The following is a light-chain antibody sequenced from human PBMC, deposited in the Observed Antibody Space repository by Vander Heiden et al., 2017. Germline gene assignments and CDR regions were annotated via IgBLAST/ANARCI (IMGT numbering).Light chain of an antibody. V-gene: IGKV1-9*01. Sequence: DIQLTQSPSFLSAPVGDRVSITCRASQGISSYLAWYQQKPGKAPKLLIYAASTLQSGVPSRCSGSGSGTEFTLTISSLQPEDFATYYCQQLNSYLMYTFGQGTKLEIK. CDR3: QQLNSYLMYT. CDR2: AAS. J-gene: IGKJ2*01. CDR1: QGISSY.